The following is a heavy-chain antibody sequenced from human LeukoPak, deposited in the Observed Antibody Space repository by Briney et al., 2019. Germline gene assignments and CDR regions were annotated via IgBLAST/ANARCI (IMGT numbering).Heavy chain of an antibody. CDR3: TTVPPYAPAAFDI. CDR2: IYSGGST. J-gene: IGHJ3*02. V-gene: IGHV3-53*01. Sequence: GGSLRLSCAASGFTVSSNYMSWVRQAPGKGLEWVSVIYSGGSTYYADSVKGGFTISRDNSKNTLYLQMNSLKTEDTAVYYCTTVPPYAPAAFDIWGQGTMVTVSS. D-gene: IGHD4-17*01. CDR1: GFTVSSNY.